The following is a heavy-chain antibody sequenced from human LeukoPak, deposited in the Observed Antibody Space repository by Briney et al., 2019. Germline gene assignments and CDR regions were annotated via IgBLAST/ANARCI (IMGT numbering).Heavy chain of an antibody. CDR2: INPSGGST. D-gene: IGHD5-24*01. V-gene: IGHV1-46*01. Sequence: ASVKVSCKASGYTFTSYYMHWVRPAPGQGLEWMGIINPSGGSTSYAQKFQGRVTMTRDTSTSTVYMELGSLRSEDTAVYYCARDVGPGYRETFFDYWGQGALVTVSS. CDR1: GYTFTSYY. J-gene: IGHJ4*02. CDR3: ARDVGPGYRETFFDY.